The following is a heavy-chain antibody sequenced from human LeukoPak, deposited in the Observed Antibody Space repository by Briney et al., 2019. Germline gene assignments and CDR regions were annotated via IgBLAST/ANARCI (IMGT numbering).Heavy chain of an antibody. D-gene: IGHD3-10*01. CDR1: GYTFTGYY. V-gene: IGHV1-2*06. CDR2: INPNSGGT. Sequence: ASVKVSCKASGYTFTGYYMHWVGQAPGQRLEWMGRINPNSGGTNYAQKFQGRVTMTRDTSISTAYMELSRLRSDDTAVYYCARVPTYHYYGSGSYYYFDYWGQGTLVTVSS. CDR3: ARVPTYHYYGSGSYYYFDY. J-gene: IGHJ4*02.